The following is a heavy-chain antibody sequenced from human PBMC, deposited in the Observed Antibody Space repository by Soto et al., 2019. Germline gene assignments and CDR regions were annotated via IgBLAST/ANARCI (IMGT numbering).Heavy chain of an antibody. CDR1: DEIFNTYW. D-gene: IGHD1-26*01. CDR3: GRDFGSGHADV. V-gene: IGHV5-10-1*01. J-gene: IGHJ1*01. Sequence: PGECLKSSGQTSDEIFNTYWITWVRQMPGRGLEWVGRIDPSDSYTTYNPSLKGHVILSVDKSMNTAYVQWTSLRASDTAMYFCGRDFGSGHADVWGQGTLVTVSS. CDR2: IDPSDSYT.